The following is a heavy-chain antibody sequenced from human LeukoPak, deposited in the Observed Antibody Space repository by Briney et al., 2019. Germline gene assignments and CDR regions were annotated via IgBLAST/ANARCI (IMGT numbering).Heavy chain of an antibody. D-gene: IGHD3-3*01. Sequence: PSETLSLTCAVYGGSFSGYYWSCIRQPPGKGLEWIGEINHSGRTNYNPSLKSRVTISVDTSKNQFSLKLSSVTAADTAVYYRARITIFGVVTPDYWGQGTLVTVSS. CDR3: ARITIFGVVTPDY. J-gene: IGHJ4*02. V-gene: IGHV4-34*01. CDR1: GGSFSGYY. CDR2: INHSGRT.